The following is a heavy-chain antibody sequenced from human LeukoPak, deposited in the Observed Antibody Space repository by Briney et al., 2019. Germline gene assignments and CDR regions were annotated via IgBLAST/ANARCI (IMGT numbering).Heavy chain of an antibody. CDR2: IWYDGSNQ. V-gene: IGHV3-33*01. CDR1: GFTFSSYG. D-gene: IGHD6-19*01. CDR3: ARDGQGVAGPTRKRSYWYFDL. Sequence: PGGSLRLSCAASGFTFSSYGMHWARQAPGKGLEWVAVIWYDGSNQYYADSVKGRFTISRDNSKNTLYLQMNSLRAEDTAVYYCARDGQGVAGPTRKRSYWYFDLWGRGTLVTVSS. J-gene: IGHJ2*01.